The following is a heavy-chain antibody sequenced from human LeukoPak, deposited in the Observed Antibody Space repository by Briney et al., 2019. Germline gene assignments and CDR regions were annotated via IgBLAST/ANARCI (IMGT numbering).Heavy chain of an antibody. J-gene: IGHJ3*02. CDR3: ARHLHRRNAFDI. Sequence: PSETLSLTCAVSGGSISSSNWWSWVRQPPGKGLEWIGEINHSGSTNYNPSLKSRVTISVDTSKNQFSLKLSSVTAADTAVYYCARHLHRRNAFDIWGQGTMVTVSS. CDR2: INHSGST. V-gene: IGHV4-4*02. CDR1: GGSISSSNW. D-gene: IGHD1-1*01.